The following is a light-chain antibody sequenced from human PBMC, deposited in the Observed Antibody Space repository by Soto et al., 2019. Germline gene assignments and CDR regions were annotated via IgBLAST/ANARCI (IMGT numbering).Light chain of an antibody. CDR3: CSYAGSYTLV. J-gene: IGLJ2*01. CDR1: SSDVGGYHY. Sequence: QSALTQPRSVSGSPGQSVTLSCTGTSSDVGGYHYVSWYQHHPGKAPKIIIFDVNKRPSGVPDRFPGSKSGNTASLTIYGLQTEDEADYYCCSYAGSYTLVFGGGTKLTDL. CDR2: DVN. V-gene: IGLV2-11*01.